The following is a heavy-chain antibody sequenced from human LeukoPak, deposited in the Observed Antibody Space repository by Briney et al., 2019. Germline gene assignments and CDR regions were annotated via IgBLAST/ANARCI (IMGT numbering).Heavy chain of an antibody. D-gene: IGHD6-19*01. V-gene: IGHV3-7*02. J-gene: IGHJ4*02. CDR1: GFTFSNYW. Sequence: GGALRLSCGASGFTFSNYWMTWVRQAPGKGLDGVAIMNKDGTETNHLEPVKGRFTISRDNAKNSLYLQMNSLRVEDTAVYYCVASSGYYLSGYWGQGTLVTVSS. CDR2: MNKDGTET. CDR3: VASSGYYLSGY.